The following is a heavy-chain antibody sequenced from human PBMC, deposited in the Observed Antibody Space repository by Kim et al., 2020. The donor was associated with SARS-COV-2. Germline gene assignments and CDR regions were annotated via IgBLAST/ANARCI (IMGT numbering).Heavy chain of an antibody. CDR2: IYYSGST. CDR1: GGSISSSSYY. CDR3: ARTRYSGSLAALGY. V-gene: IGHV4-39*01. J-gene: IGHJ4*02. D-gene: IGHD1-26*01. Sequence: SETLSLTCTVSGGSISSSSYYWGWIRQPPGKGLEWIGSIYYSGSTYYNPSLKSRVTISVDTSKNQFSLKLSSVTAADTAVYYCARTRYSGSLAALGYWGQGTLVTVSS.